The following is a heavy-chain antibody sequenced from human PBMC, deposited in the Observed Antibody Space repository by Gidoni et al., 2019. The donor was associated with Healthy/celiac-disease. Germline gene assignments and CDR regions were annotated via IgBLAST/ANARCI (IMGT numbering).Heavy chain of an antibody. J-gene: IGHJ4*02. CDR2: ISWNSGSI. D-gene: IGHD6-13*01. CDR1: GFTFDDYA. V-gene: IGHV3-9*01. Sequence: EVQLVESGGGLVQPGRSLRLSCAASGFTFDDYAMHWVRQAPGKGLEWVSGISWNSGSIGYADSVKGRFTISRDNAKNSLYLQMNSLRAEDTALYYCAKEGSSWYGGFDYWGQGTLVTVSS. CDR3: AKEGSSWYGGFDY.